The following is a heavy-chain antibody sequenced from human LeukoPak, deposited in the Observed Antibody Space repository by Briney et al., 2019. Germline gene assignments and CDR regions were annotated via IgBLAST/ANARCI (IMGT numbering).Heavy chain of an antibody. V-gene: IGHV3-33*08. CDR2: IWHDGSNQ. Sequence: PGGSLRLSCAASGFTFSSYAMSWVRQAPGKGLEWVAVIWHDGSNQRYADSVKGRFIISRDNSKNTVDLQMNSLRAEDTAVYYCARDGRNAYDFDHWGQGTLVTVSS. CDR1: GFTFSSYA. CDR3: ARDGRNAYDFDH. D-gene: IGHD1-1*01. J-gene: IGHJ5*02.